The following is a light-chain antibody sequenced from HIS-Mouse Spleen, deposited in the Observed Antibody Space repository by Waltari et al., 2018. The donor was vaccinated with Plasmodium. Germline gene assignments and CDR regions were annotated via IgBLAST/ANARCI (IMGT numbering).Light chain of an antibody. V-gene: IGLV3-10*01. CDR3: YSTDSSGNHRV. Sequence: SYELTQPPSVSVSPGQTARITCSGDALPKKYAYWYQQKSGQAPLLVIYEASKRHSGIPERFSGSSSGTTATLTISGAQVEDEADYYCYSTDSSGNHRVFGGGTKLTVL. J-gene: IGLJ3*02. CDR1: ALPKKY. CDR2: EAS.